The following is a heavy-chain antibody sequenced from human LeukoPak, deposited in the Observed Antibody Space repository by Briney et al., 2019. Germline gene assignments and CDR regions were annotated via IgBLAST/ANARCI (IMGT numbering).Heavy chain of an antibody. CDR3: ARDTLGEGEDANYAVYYFDY. Sequence: GSLRLSCAASGFTFSSYAMNWVRQAPGKGLEWVSAISSSGVSTYYADSVKGRFTISRDNSKNTLYLQMNSLRADDTAVYYCARDTLGEGEDANYAVYYFDYWGQGTVVTVSS. CDR1: GFTFSSYA. J-gene: IGHJ4*02. CDR2: ISSSGVST. D-gene: IGHD4/OR15-4a*01. V-gene: IGHV3-23*01.